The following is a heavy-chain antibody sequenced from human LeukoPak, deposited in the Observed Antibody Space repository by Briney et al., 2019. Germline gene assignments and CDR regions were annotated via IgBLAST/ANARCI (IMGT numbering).Heavy chain of an antibody. CDR3: ARLREITFGGVIGIDY. V-gene: IGHV3-11*04. CDR1: GFTFSDYY. CDR2: ISSSGSTI. J-gene: IGHJ4*02. D-gene: IGHD3-16*02. Sequence: GGSLRLSCAASGFTFSDYYMSWIRQAPGKGLEWVSYISSSGSTIYYADSVKGRFTISRDNAKNSLYLQMNSLRAEDTAVYYCARLREITFGGVIGIDYWGQGTLVTVSS.